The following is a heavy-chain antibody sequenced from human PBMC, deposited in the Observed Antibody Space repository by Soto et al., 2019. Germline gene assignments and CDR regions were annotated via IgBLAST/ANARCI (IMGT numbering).Heavy chain of an antibody. J-gene: IGHJ4*02. CDR1: GFTFSSYG. CDR2: ISYDGSNK. D-gene: IGHD1-1*01. V-gene: IGHV3-30*18. Sequence: QVQLVESGGGVVQPGRSLRLSCAASGFTFSSYGMHWVRQAPGKGLEWVAVISYDGSNKYYADSVKGRFTISRDNSKNTLYLQMNSLRAEDTAVYYCAKARRGLDYYFDYWGQGTLVTVSS. CDR3: AKARRGLDYYFDY.